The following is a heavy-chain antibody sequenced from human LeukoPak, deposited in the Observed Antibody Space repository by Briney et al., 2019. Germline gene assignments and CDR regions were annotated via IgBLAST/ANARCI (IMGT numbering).Heavy chain of an antibody. Sequence: PGGSLRLSCTASGFTLRNYWMHWVRQVPGKRLVWVSRISGDGSVTNYADSVQGRLTISRDNAKNILYLQINNLRSEDTAVYYCARYSSSSGGPSYYRDYWGHGTLVTVSS. V-gene: IGHV3-74*01. D-gene: IGHD6-6*01. CDR1: GFTLRNYW. CDR3: ARYSSSSGGPSYYRDY. CDR2: ISGDGSVT. J-gene: IGHJ4*01.